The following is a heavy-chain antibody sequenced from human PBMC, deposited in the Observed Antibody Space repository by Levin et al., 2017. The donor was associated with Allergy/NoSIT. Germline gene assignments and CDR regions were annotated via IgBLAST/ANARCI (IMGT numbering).Heavy chain of an antibody. Sequence: SETLSLTCTVSGGSVSSGDCQWTWIRQPPGKGLEWIGSIYHSGGTYYNPSLKSRISISVDASKNQFSLKLSSVTASDTAVYYCARDYYDSSGSYFRTFDYWGQGSLVTVSS. V-gene: IGHV4-30-4*01. CDR1: GGSVSSGDCQ. D-gene: IGHD3-22*01. CDR2: IYHSGGT. J-gene: IGHJ4*02. CDR3: ARDYYDSSGSYFRTFDY.